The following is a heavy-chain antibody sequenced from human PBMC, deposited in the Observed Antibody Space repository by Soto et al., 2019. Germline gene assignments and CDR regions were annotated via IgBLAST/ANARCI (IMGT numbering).Heavy chain of an antibody. CDR2: ISENGGSRGGT. CDR3: ASAKAVVVAALGI. V-gene: IGHV3-23*01. D-gene: IGHD2-21*01. CDR1: GFTFSNSA. Sequence: EGHLLESGGGLVQPGGSLRLSCTASGFTFSNSAMIWVRQAPGQGLEWVASISENGGSRGGTYYADSVKGPFTISSNNSKSTLYLQVDSLTGADTAVYYCASAKAVVVAALGIWGQGTMVTVSS. J-gene: IGHJ3*02.